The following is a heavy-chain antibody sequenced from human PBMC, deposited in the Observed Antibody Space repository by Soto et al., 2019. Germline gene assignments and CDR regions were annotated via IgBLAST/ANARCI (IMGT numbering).Heavy chain of an antibody. J-gene: IGHJ5*02. CDR2: INHSGST. CDR1: GGSFSGYY. Sequence: SETLSLTCAVYGGSFSGYYWSWIRQPPGKGLEWIGEINHSGSTNYNPSLKSRVTISVDTSKNQFSLKLSSVTAADTAVYYCARGPYDYVWGSYRRNWFDPWGQGTLVT. CDR3: ARGPYDYVWGSYRRNWFDP. V-gene: IGHV4-34*01. D-gene: IGHD3-16*02.